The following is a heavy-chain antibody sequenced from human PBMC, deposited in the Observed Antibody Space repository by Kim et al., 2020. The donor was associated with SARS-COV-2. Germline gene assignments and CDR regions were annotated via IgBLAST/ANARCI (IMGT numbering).Heavy chain of an antibody. D-gene: IGHD6-13*01. CDR1: GFSFSDHY. J-gene: IGHJ4*02. Sequence: GGSLRLSCAAPGFSFSDHYMEWVRQAPGKGLEWVGRIKNKAYSYITEYAASVKGRFTISRVDSESSLYLQMNSLQTEDTAVYFCVRDLMRPGGTKDYWGQGTLVTVSS. V-gene: IGHV3-72*01. CDR3: VRDLMRPGGTKDY. CDR2: IKNKAYSYIT.